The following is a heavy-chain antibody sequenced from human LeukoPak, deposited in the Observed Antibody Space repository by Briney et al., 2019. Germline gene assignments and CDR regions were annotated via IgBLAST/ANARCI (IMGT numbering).Heavy chain of an antibody. D-gene: IGHD3-10*01. J-gene: IGHJ4*02. CDR1: GFTFSSYG. CDR2: IRYDGSNK. Sequence: GGSLRLSCAASGFTFSSYGMHWVRQAPGKGLEWVAFIRYDGSNKYYADSVKGRFTISRDNSKNTLYLQMNSLRAEDTAVYYCAKGYGSGSYYPDFDYWGQGTLVTVSS. V-gene: IGHV3-30*02. CDR3: AKGYGSGSYYPDFDY.